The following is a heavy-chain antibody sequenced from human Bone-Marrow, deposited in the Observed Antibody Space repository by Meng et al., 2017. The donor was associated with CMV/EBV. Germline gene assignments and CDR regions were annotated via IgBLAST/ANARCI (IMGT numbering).Heavy chain of an antibody. J-gene: IGHJ5*02. CDR2: ISWSSSTM. Sequence: SLKISCAASGFTFDDYAMHWVRQAPGKGLEWISGISWSSSTMGYADSVKGRFTISRDNAKSSLNLHMNSLRDEDTALYFCAKGSSPGYSSSWFDDWGQGTRVTVSS. D-gene: IGHD6-13*01. V-gene: IGHV3-9*01. CDR3: AKGSSPGYSSSWFDD. CDR1: GFTFDDYA.